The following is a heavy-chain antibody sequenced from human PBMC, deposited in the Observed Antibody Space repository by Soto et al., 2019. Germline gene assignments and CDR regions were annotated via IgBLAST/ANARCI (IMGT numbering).Heavy chain of an antibody. V-gene: IGHV3-43*01. CDR2: ISWDGGST. CDR3: AKDGGGYYDSSGYYHFDY. Sequence: GGSLRLSCAASGFTLDDYTIHWVRQAPGKGLEWVSLISWDGGSTYYADSVKGRFTISRDNSKNSLYLQMNSLRTEDTALYYCAKDGGGYYDSSGYYHFDYWGQGTLVTVSS. D-gene: IGHD3-22*01. J-gene: IGHJ4*02. CDR1: GFTLDDYT.